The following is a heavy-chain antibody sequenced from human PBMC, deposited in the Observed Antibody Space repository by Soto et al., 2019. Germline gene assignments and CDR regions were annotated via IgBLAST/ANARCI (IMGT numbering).Heavy chain of an antibody. CDR3: TRDLPGYGSSWPRE. V-gene: IGHV3-53*01. D-gene: IGHD6-13*01. J-gene: IGHJ4*02. CDR1: GFTVNNNY. CDR2: IFSGGGT. Sequence: GGSLRLSCAASGFTVNNNYMSWVRQAPGKGLEWVSVIFSGGGTYYADAVKGRLAISRDNSKNSLDLQMNSLRAEDTAVYYCTRDLPGYGSSWPREWGQGTLVTVSS.